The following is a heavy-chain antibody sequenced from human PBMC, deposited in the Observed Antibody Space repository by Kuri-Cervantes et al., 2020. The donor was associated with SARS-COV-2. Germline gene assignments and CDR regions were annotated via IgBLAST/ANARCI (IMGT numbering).Heavy chain of an antibody. CDR2: IYYSGNT. CDR3: ARFAGIAAAGTRTVYDY. V-gene: IGHV4-39*01. CDR1: GGSITTRSHY. Sequence: SETLSLTCTVSGGSITTRSHYWGWIRQSPRKGLEWIGSIYYSGNTFYNPSLKRRVTISVDTSKNQFSLKLNSVTAADTAVYYCARFAGIAAAGTRTVYDYWGQGTLVTVSS. D-gene: IGHD6-13*01. J-gene: IGHJ4*02.